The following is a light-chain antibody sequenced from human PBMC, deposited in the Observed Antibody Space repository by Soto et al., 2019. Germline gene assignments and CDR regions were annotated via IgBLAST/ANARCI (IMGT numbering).Light chain of an antibody. Sequence: DIQMTQSPSSLSASVGDRVTITCRASQSISSYLTWYQQKPGKAPKLLIYAASSLQSGVPSRFSGSGSGTDFTLTISSLQPEDFATYYCQQSYSTPQVTFGGGTKVEIK. CDR2: AAS. CDR3: QQSYSTPQVT. J-gene: IGKJ4*01. CDR1: QSISSY. V-gene: IGKV1-39*01.